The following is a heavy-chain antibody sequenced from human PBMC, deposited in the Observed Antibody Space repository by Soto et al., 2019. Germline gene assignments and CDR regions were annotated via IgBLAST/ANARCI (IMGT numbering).Heavy chain of an antibody. CDR3: ARLLYYYSSGYYYYYYGMDV. Sequence: SETLSLTCTVSGGSISSSSYYWGWIRQPPGKGLEWIGSIYYSGSTYYNPSLKSRVTISVDTSKNQFSLKLSSVTAADTAVYYYARLLYYYSSGYYYYYYGMDVWGQGTTVTVS. V-gene: IGHV4-39*01. D-gene: IGHD3-22*01. CDR2: IYYSGST. J-gene: IGHJ6*02. CDR1: GGSISSSSYY.